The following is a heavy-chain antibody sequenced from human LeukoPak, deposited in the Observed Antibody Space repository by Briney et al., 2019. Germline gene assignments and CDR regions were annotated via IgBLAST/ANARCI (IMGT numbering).Heavy chain of an antibody. J-gene: IGHJ4*02. D-gene: IGHD2-15*01. Sequence: PGGSLRLSCAASGFTFSSYSMNWVRQAPGKGLEWVAVISYDGSNKYYADSVKGRFTISRDNSKNTLYLQMNSLRAEDTAVYYCARWTVVVVAASSYFDYWGQGTLVTVSS. CDR1: GFTFSSYS. CDR3: ARWTVVVVAASSYFDY. CDR2: ISYDGSNK. V-gene: IGHV3-30*03.